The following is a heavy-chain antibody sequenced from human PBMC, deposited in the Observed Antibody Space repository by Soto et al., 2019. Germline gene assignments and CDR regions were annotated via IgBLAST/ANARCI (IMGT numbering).Heavy chain of an antibody. V-gene: IGHV3-23*01. CDR1: GFNFNNYA. J-gene: IGHJ4*02. Sequence: EVQLLESGGGLVQPGGSLRLSCAASGFNFNNYAMTWVRQAPGKGLEWVSAISGGGGTTSYADSVKGRFTVSRDGSKNTLYLPMSSLRAEDTALYYCAKGRGGSGSLTPRVDFWGQGTLVTVSS. D-gene: IGHD3-10*01. CDR3: AKGRGGSGSLTPRVDF. CDR2: ISGGGGTT.